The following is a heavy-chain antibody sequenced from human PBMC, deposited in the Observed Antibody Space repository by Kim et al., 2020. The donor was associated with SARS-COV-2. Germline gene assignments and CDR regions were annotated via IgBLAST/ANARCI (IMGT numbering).Heavy chain of an antibody. D-gene: IGHD3-22*01. V-gene: IGHV3-23*03. CDR3: ANSKSSSGYWDWYFDL. Sequence: VKGRFTISRDNSKTTLYLQMNSLRAEDTAVYYCANSKSSSGYWDWYFDLWGRGTLVTVSS. J-gene: IGHJ2*01.